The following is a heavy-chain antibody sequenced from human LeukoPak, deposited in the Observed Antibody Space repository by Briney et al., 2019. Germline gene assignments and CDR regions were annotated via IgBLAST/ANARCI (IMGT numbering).Heavy chain of an antibody. J-gene: IGHJ6*02. D-gene: IGHD3-3*01. CDR3: ARVTILGVATSPKYYYYGMDV. CDR2: INHSGST. V-gene: IGHV4-34*01. Sequence: SETLSLTCAVYGGSFSGYYWSWIRQPPGKGLEWIGEINHSGSTNYNPSLKSRVTISVDTSKNQFSLKLSSVTAADTAVYYCARVTILGVATSPKYYYYGMDVWGQGTTVTVSS. CDR1: GGSFSGYY.